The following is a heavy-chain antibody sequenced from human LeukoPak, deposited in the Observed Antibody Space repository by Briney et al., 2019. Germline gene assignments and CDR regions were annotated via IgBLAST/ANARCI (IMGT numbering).Heavy chain of an antibody. Sequence: GGSLRLSCAASGFTFSGYEMNWVRQAPGKGLVWVSRINSDGSSTSYADSVKGRFTISRDNAKNTLYLQMNSLRAEDTAVYYCARGGRSSWSFDYWGQGTLVTVSS. CDR3: ARGGRSSWSFDY. CDR1: GFTFSGYE. J-gene: IGHJ4*02. V-gene: IGHV3-74*01. CDR2: INSDGSST. D-gene: IGHD6-13*01.